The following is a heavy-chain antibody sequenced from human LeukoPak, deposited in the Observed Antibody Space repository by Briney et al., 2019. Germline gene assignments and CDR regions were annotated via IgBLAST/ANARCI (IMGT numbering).Heavy chain of an antibody. J-gene: IGHJ6*03. V-gene: IGHV2-70*10. CDR3: ARIRRDYRVKSRSYYMDV. D-gene: IGHD4-17*01. Sequence: SGPALVKPTQTLTLTCTFSGFSLSTSGMCVSWIRQPPGKALEWIARIDWDDDKYYSTSLKTRLTISKDTSKNQVVLTMTNMDPVDTATYYCARIRRDYRVKSRSYYMDVWGKGTTVTVSS. CDR2: IDWDDDK. CDR1: GFSLSTSGMC.